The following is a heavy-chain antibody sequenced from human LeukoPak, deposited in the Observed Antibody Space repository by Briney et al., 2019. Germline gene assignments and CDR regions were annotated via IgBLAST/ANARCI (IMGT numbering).Heavy chain of an antibody. Sequence: GGSLRLSCAASGFTFSTYGMHWVRQAPGKGLEWVSGISPSGDSTFYADSVKGRFTISRDNSKNTLYFQLHSLRAEDTALYYCAKDRILANFAGGFDYWGQGTPVTVSS. D-gene: IGHD1-26*01. CDR3: AKDRILANFAGGFDY. J-gene: IGHJ4*02. CDR2: ISPSGDST. V-gene: IGHV3-23*01. CDR1: GFTFSTYG.